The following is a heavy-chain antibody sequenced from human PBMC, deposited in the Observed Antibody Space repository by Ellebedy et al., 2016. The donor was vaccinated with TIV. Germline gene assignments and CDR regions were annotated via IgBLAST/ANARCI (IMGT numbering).Heavy chain of an antibody. D-gene: IGHD3-3*01. CDR3: ARGAPWDFGVDMTYYYYAMDV. Sequence: ASVKVSCKASGGTFSSYAISWVRQAPGQGLEWMGGIILIFNTANYAQKFQGRATITADESTSTAYMDLRSLRSEDTAVDYCARGAPWDFGVDMTYYYYAMDVWGQGTTVTVSS. V-gene: IGHV1-69*13. CDR2: IILIFNTA. CDR1: GGTFSSYA. J-gene: IGHJ6*02.